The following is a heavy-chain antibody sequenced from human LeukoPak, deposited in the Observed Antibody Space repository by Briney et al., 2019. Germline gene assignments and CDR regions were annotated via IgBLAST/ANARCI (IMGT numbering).Heavy chain of an antibody. CDR1: GGSFSGYY. D-gene: IGHD1-26*01. Sequence: SETLSLTCAVYGGSFSGYYWSWIRQPPGKGLEWIGHIYYSGSTNYNPSLKSRVTMSLDTSKNQFSLKLSSVTAADTAVYYCAGGGSYLRYYFDFWGQGTLVTVSS. CDR2: IYYSGST. V-gene: IGHV4-59*08. J-gene: IGHJ4*02. CDR3: AGGGSYLRYYFDF.